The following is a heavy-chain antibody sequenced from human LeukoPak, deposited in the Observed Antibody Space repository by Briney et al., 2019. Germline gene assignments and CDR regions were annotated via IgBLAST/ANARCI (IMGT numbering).Heavy chain of an antibody. J-gene: IGHJ4*02. CDR1: GLTFSGYA. V-gene: IGHV3-30*04. CDR3: ASDPLPSRYGGISGWRYFDS. Sequence: PGGSLRLSCAASGLTFSGYAMHWVRQAPGKGLEWLAVISYDGKNIYYADSVKGRFTISRDNSKNTLYLQMNSLRAEDTAVYYCASDPLPSRYGGISGWRYFDSWGQGILVTVSS. CDR2: ISYDGKNI. D-gene: IGHD4-23*01.